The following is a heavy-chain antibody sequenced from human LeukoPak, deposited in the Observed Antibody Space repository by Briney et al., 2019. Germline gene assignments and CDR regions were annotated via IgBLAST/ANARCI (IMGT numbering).Heavy chain of an antibody. Sequence: SETLSLTCTVSGGSISSGDYYWSWIRQPPGKGLEWIGYIYYSGSTYYNPSLKSRVTISVDTSKNQFSLKLSSVTAADTAVYYCARDKWDIVATRFFDYWGQGTLVTVSS. V-gene: IGHV4-30-4*08. CDR3: ARDKWDIVATRFFDY. D-gene: IGHD5-12*01. J-gene: IGHJ4*02. CDR1: GGSISSGDYY. CDR2: IYYSGST.